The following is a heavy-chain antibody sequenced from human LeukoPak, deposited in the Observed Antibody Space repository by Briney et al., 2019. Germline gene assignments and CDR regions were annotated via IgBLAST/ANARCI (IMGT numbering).Heavy chain of an antibody. D-gene: IGHD5-24*01. Sequence: SVKVSCKASGGTFSSYAISWVRQAPGQGLELMGRIIPIFGTANHAQEFQGRVTITTDESTSTAYMQLSSLRSEDTAVYYCASQDEDGYKGAFDNWGQGTMVTVAS. J-gene: IGHJ3*02. CDR2: IIPIFGTA. CDR3: ASQDEDGYKGAFDN. CDR1: GGTFSSYA. V-gene: IGHV1-69*05.